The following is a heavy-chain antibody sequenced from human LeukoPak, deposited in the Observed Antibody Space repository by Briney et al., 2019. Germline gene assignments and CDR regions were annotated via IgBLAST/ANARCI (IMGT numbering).Heavy chain of an antibody. CDR3: AKDSGVLWFGGDAFDI. Sequence: GGSLRLSCAASGLTFSSYGMHWVRQAPGKGLERVAFIRYDGSNKYYADSVKGRFTISRDNSKNTLYLQMNSLRAEDTAVYYCAKDSGVLWFGGDAFDIWGQGTMVTVSS. CDR1: GLTFSSYG. J-gene: IGHJ3*02. D-gene: IGHD3-10*01. V-gene: IGHV3-30*02. CDR2: IRYDGSNK.